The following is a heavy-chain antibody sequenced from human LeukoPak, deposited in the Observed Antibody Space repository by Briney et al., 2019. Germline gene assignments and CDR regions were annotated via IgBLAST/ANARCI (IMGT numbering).Heavy chain of an antibody. V-gene: IGHV3-15*01. CDR2: IKSKTDGGTT. D-gene: IGHD4-17*01. CDR1: GFTFSNAW. CDR3: TTDGDYGDYVLYDY. J-gene: IGHJ4*02. Sequence: MAGRSLRLSCAASGFTFSNAWMSWVRQAPGKGLEWVGRIKSKTDGGTTDYAAPVKGRFTISRDDSKNTLYLQMNSLKTEDTAVYYCTTDGDYGDYVLYDYWGQGTLVTVSS.